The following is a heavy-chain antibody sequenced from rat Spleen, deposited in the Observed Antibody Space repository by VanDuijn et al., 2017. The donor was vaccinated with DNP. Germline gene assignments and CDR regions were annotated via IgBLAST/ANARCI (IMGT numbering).Heavy chain of an antibody. D-gene: IGHD1-4*01. CDR1: GFTFSNYY. V-gene: IGHV5S23*01. CDR2: ISTSGSRT. J-gene: IGHJ4*01. Sequence: EVQLVESGGGLVQPGRSLKLSCAASGFTFSNYYMAWVRQAPKKGLEWVATISTSGSRTYYPDSVKGRFTISRDNAKSSLYLQMNSLKSEDTATYDCARWPGYNPPYAMDAWGQGTSVTVSS. CDR3: ARWPGYNPPYAMDA.